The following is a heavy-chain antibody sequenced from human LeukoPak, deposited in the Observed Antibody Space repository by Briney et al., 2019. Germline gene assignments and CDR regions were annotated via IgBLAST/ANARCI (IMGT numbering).Heavy chain of an antibody. CDR2: IYYRGST. Sequence: SETLRLSCAASVGTIIDDWRRWIRQPPGKGLEWIGHIYYRGSTNYNPSLKSRVTISVYTSKNQLYLKLRSVTAADRVVDSSVRHTFDLWDWGLLTLVTVSS. CDR1: VGTIIDDW. J-gene: IGHJ4*02. CDR3: VRHTFDLWD. V-gene: IGHV4-59*08. D-gene: IGHD3-9*01.